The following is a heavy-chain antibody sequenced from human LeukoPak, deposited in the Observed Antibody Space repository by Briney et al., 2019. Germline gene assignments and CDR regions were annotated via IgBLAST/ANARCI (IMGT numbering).Heavy chain of an antibody. CDR1: GYTFTGYG. D-gene: IGHD1/OR15-1a*01. Sequence: EGSVKVSCKAFGYTFTGYGISWLRQAPGQRLEWMGLISAYNGKTNYVQDLQGRLTFTTDASTNTAYMELRNLRSDDTAAYFCARPDPKNNGHGYFDYWGQGTLVTVSS. V-gene: IGHV1-18*01. CDR3: ARPDPKNNGHGYFDY. CDR2: ISAYNGKT. J-gene: IGHJ4*02.